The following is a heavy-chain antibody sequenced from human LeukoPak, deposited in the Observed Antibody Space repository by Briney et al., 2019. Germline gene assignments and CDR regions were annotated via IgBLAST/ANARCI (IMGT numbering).Heavy chain of an antibody. D-gene: IGHD3-10*01. CDR2: IHYSGST. V-gene: IGHV4-59*12. J-gene: IGHJ3*02. CDR3: AKSNGYGLVDI. Sequence: PSETLSLTCTVSGGSISSYYWSWIRQPPGKGLEWIGYIHYSGSTNYNPYLKSRVTISLDTSRNQFSLNLNSVTAADTAVYYCAKSNGYGLVDIWGQGTMVTVSS. CDR1: GGSISSYY.